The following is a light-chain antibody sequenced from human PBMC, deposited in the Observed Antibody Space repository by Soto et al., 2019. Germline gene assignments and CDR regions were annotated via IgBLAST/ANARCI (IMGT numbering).Light chain of an antibody. CDR3: QQRSNWPAN. V-gene: IGKV3D-20*02. J-gene: IGKJ5*01. CDR1: QSVSTN. Sequence: IVITQSPATVSVSTGERARLSCRASQSVSTNLAWYQQKPGQAPRLLIYGASSRATGIPDRFSGSGSGTDFTLTISRLEPEDFAVYYCQQRSNWPANFGQGTRLEIK. CDR2: GAS.